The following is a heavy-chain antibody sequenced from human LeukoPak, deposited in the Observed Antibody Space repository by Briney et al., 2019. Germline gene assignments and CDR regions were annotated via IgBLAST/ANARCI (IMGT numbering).Heavy chain of an antibody. CDR1: GYTFTSYD. CDR3: ARGGATQWLVLDFPSPLVDP. J-gene: IGHJ5*02. Sequence: ASVKVSCKASGYTFTSYDINWVRQATGQGLEWMGWMNPNSGNTGYAQKFQGRVTMTRNTSISTAYTELSSLRSEDTAVYYCARGGATQWLVLDFPSPLVDPWGQGTLVTVSS. CDR2: MNPNSGNT. D-gene: IGHD6-19*01. V-gene: IGHV1-8*01.